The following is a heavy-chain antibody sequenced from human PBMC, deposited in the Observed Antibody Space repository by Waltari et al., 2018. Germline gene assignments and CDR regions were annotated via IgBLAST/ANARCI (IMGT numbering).Heavy chain of an antibody. Sequence: QVQLQESGPGLVKPSETLSLTCTVSGGSISSYYWSWIRQRPGKGLEWIGYIYYSGSTNYNPSLKSRVTISVDTSKNQFSLKLSSVTAADTAVYYCARAYCSSTSCYYYYYYMDVWGKGTTVTVSS. CDR3: ARAYCSSTSCYYYYYYMDV. CDR2: IYYSGST. J-gene: IGHJ6*03. CDR1: GGSISSYY. D-gene: IGHD2-2*01. V-gene: IGHV4-59*01.